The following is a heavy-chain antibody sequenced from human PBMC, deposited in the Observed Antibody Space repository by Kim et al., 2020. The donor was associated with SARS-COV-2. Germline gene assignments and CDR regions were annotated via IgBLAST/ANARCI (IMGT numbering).Heavy chain of an antibody. J-gene: IGHJ3*01. V-gene: IGHV3-73*01. Sequence: GGSLRLSCGASGFTFSSSAMHWVRQASGKGLEWVGRIRSKANTYATGYVEAVKGRFTISRDDSRNTAYLHMNSLKTEDTAVYYCTRVPGTTLSFWYSFDV. CDR1: GFTFSSSA. CDR2: IRSKANTYAT. CDR3: TRVPGTTLSFWYSFDV. D-gene: IGHD1-1*01.